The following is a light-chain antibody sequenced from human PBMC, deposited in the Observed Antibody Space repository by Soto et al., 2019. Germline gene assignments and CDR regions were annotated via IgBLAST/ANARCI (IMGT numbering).Light chain of an antibody. Sequence: QSALTQPRSVSGSPGQSVTISCTGTSSDVGGYNYVSWYQQHPGKAPKLMIYDVSKRPSGVPDRFSGSKSGNTASLTISGLLAEDEADYYCCSYAGSYIFRVFGTGTKLTVL. J-gene: IGLJ1*01. CDR1: SSDVGGYNY. V-gene: IGLV2-11*01. CDR3: CSYAGSYIFRV. CDR2: DVS.